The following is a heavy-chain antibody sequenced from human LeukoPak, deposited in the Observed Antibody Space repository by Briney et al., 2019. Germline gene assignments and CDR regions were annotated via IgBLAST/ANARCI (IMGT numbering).Heavy chain of an antibody. Sequence: PGGSLRLSCEASGFTFSNYEMNWVRQAPGKGLEWVSSITSSGRYIYYADSVKGRFTISRDNAKNSLYLQMNSLRAEDTAVYYCARTGPDCGGDCYEYYYYMDVWGKGTTVTVSS. CDR2: ITSSGRYI. D-gene: IGHD2-21*02. CDR1: GFTFSNYE. V-gene: IGHV3-21*01. J-gene: IGHJ6*03. CDR3: ARTGPDCGGDCYEYYYYMDV.